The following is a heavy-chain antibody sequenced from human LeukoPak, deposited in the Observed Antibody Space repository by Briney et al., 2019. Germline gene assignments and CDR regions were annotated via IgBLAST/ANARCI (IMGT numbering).Heavy chain of an antibody. D-gene: IGHD5-12*01. CDR2: IYHSGST. V-gene: IGHV4-4*02. CDR3: ASARGPTNWFDP. J-gene: IGHJ5*02. Sequence: PSETLSLTCAVSGGSISSSNWWSWVRQPPGKGLEWIGEIYHSGSTNYNPSLKSRVTISVDTSKNQFSLKLSSVTAADTAVYYCASARGPTNWFDPWGQGTLVTVSS. CDR1: GGSISSSNW.